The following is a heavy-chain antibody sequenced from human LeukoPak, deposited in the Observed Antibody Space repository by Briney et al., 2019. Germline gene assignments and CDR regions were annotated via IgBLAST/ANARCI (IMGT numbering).Heavy chain of an antibody. CDR3: AKEGDYYGSGSYRDGFDI. J-gene: IGHJ3*02. D-gene: IGHD3-10*01. Sequence: ASVKVSCKASGYTFTGYYMHWVRQAPGQGLEWMGWINPNSGGTNYAQKFQGRVTMTRDTSISTAYMELSRLRPEDTAVYYCAKEGDYYGSGSYRDGFDIWGQGTRATVSS. CDR1: GYTFTGYY. V-gene: IGHV1-2*02. CDR2: INPNSGGT.